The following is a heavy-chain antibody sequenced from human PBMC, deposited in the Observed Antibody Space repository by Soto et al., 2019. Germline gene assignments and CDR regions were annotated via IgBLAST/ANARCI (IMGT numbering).Heavy chain of an antibody. Sequence: QVQLQESGPGLVKPSQTLSLTCTVSGGSISSGDYYWSWIRQPPGKGLEWIGYIYYSGSTYYNPSLKSRVTISVDTSKNQFSLKLSSVTAADPAGYYCAREDSSCYFRPGGGVVYWGQGTLVTVSS. CDR2: IYYSGST. J-gene: IGHJ4*02. CDR3: AREDSSCYFRPGGGVVY. CDR1: GGSISSGDYY. D-gene: IGHD3-22*01. V-gene: IGHV4-30-4*01.